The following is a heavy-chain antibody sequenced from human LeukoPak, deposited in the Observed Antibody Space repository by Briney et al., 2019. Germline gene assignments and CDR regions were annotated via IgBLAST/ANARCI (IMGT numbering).Heavy chain of an antibody. Sequence: GGSLRLSCAASGVTFSTYNMNWVRQAPGKGLEWVSYISSGSVTIYYADSVKGRFTISRDNAKNSLYLQMNSLRDEDTAVYYCARKGWASADYYFDYWGQGTLVTVSS. V-gene: IGHV3-48*02. J-gene: IGHJ4*02. CDR3: ARKGWASADYYFDY. CDR1: GVTFSTYN. CDR2: ISSGSVTI. D-gene: IGHD6-19*01.